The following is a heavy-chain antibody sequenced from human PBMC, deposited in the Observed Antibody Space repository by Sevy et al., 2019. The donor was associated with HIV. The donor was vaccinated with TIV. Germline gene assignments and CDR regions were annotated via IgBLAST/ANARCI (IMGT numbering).Heavy chain of an antibody. D-gene: IGHD1-26*01. J-gene: IGHJ1*01. CDR3: SRATSESQGPGQYFQH. V-gene: IGHV1-18*01. Sequence: ASVKVSCKASGYTFTNYGITWVRQAPGQGLEWMGWISRYNTNYPQKRQGRVTMTTDTSTTTVYMELRGLRSDDTAVYDCSRATSESQGPGQYFQHWGQGTLVTVSS. CDR2: ISRYNT. CDR1: GYTFTNYG.